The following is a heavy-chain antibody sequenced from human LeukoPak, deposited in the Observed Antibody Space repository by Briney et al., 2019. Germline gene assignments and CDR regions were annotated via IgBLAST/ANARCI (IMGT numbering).Heavy chain of an antibody. CDR3: ARQTYDFWSGPIDY. V-gene: IGHV4-38-2*01. CDR2: IYHSGST. Sequence: SETLSLTCAVSGYSISSGYYWGWIRQPPGKGLEWIGSIYHSGSTYYNPSLKSRVTISVDTSKNQFSLKLSSVTAADTAVYYCARQTYDFWSGPIDYWGQGTLVTVSS. J-gene: IGHJ4*02. CDR1: GYSISSGYY. D-gene: IGHD3-3*01.